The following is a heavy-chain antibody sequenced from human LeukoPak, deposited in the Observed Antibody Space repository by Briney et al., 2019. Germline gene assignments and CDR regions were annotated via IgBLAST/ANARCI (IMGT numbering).Heavy chain of an antibody. CDR3: TRGVNLYGSRNYYFVN. J-gene: IGHJ4*02. CDR2: IYSSGST. D-gene: IGHD3-10*01. CDR1: GGSISSYY. Sequence: SETLSLTCTVSGGSISSYYWRWIRQPAGKGLEWIGRIYSSGSTNYNPSLKSRVTMFIDTYSSQFPLKMSSVTAADEAMYYCTRGVNLYGSRNYYFVNWGQGTLVTVSS. V-gene: IGHV4-4*07.